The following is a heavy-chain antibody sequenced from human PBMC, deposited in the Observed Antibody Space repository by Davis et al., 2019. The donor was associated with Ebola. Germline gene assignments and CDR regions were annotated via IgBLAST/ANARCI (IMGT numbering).Heavy chain of an antibody. CDR1: GGSFSGYY. CDR3: ARDRGLIAAAGTFDY. J-gene: IGHJ4*02. CDR2: INHSGST. Sequence: SETLSLTCAVYGGSFSGYYWSWIRQPPGKGLEWIGEINHSGSTNYNPSLKSRVTISVDTSKNQFSLKLSSVTAADTAVYYCARDRGLIAAAGTFDYWGQGTLVTVSS. V-gene: IGHV4-34*01. D-gene: IGHD6-13*01.